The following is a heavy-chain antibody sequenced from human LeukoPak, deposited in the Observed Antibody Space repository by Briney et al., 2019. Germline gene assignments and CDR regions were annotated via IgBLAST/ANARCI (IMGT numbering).Heavy chain of an antibody. CDR2: IYYRGTS. Sequence: ADTLSLTCTVSRGSVSSTTNFWGWIRQPPGKGLEWIGSIYYRGTSYFNPSLKSRVTISVDTSKNQFSLKLRSVTAADTAVYYCVRQGEDDSGYYADFFDKWGQGTLVSVSA. CDR3: VRQGEDDSGYYADFFDK. D-gene: IGHD3-22*01. J-gene: IGHJ4*02. V-gene: IGHV4-39*01. CDR1: RGSVSSTTNF.